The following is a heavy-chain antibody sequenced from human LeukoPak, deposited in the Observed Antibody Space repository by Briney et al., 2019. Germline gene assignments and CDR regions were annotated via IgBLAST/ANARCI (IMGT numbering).Heavy chain of an antibody. CDR1: GGSISSYY. V-gene: IGHV4-59*01. Sequence: SETLSLTCSVSGGSISSYYWSWIRQPPGKGLEWIGYIYYSGSTNYNPSLKSRVTISVDTSKNQFSLKLSSVTAADTAVYYCARDTYYYDSSGYWADYWGQGTLVTVSS. J-gene: IGHJ4*02. CDR2: IYYSGST. CDR3: ARDTYYYDSSGYWADY. D-gene: IGHD3-22*01.